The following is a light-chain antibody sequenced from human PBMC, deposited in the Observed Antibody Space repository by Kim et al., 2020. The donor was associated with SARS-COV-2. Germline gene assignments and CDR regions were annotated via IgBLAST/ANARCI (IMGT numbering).Light chain of an antibody. CDR2: DSN. V-gene: IGLV1-40*01. CDR1: SSNIGAGYD. CDR3: QSYDSSLSGAVV. Sequence: QSVLTQPPSVSGAPGQRVTISCTGSSSNIGAGYDVHWYQQLPKTPPKLLIYDSNNRPSGVPDRFSGSKSGTSASLAITGLQAEDEADYYCQSYDSSLSGAVVFGGGTQLTVL. J-gene: IGLJ2*01.